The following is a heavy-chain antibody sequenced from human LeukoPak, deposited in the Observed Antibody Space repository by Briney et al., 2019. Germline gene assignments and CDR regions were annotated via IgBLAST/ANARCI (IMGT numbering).Heavy chain of an antibody. D-gene: IGHD2-2*02. CDR1: GFTFSSYS. CDR3: ARDGGGFYCSSTSCYTVGFDY. CDR2: ISSSSSYI. Sequence: GGSLRLSCAASGFTFSSYSMNWVRQAPRKGLEWVSSISSSSSYIYYADSVKGRFTISRDNAKNSLYLQMNSLRAEDTAVYYCARDGGGFYCSSTSCYTVGFDYWGQGTLVTVSS. J-gene: IGHJ4*02. V-gene: IGHV3-21*01.